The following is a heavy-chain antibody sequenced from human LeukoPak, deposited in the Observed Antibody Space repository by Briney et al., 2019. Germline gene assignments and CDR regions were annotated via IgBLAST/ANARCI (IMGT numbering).Heavy chain of an antibody. CDR1: GFTFSRYY. D-gene: IGHD6-13*01. CDR2: INSDGSST. V-gene: IGHV3-74*01. CDR3: TRVFVGDEYSSSGY. Sequence: PGGSLRLSCAASGFTFSRYYMHWVRQAPGKGLVWVSRINSDGSSTTYADSVKGRFTISRDNAKNTLYLQMNSLKVEDTAVYYSTRVFVGDEYSSSGYWGQGTLVTVSS. J-gene: IGHJ4*02.